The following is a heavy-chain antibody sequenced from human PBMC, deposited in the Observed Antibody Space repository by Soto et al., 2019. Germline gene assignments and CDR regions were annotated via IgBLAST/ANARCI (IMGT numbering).Heavy chain of an antibody. J-gene: IGHJ6*02. D-gene: IGHD2-15*01. CDR3: APLTVSLSGPYGIHV. V-gene: IGHV4-39*01. CDR1: GYSVNSSDYY. CDR2: MLYSGLT. Sequence: PSETLSLTCSVSGYSVNSSDYYWAWIRQPPGKGLEWIGSMLYSGLTYYNPSLKSRVTLSVDTSKNQFSVRLNSVTASDTAVYYCAPLTVSLSGPYGIHVWGQGTTVTVSS.